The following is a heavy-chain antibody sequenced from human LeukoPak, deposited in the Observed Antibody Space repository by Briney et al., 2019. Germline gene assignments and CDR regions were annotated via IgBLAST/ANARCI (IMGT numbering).Heavy chain of an antibody. D-gene: IGHD5-12*01. J-gene: IGHJ4*02. CDR2: ITGSSSYI. CDR3: AKGDVIVATTQFDY. Sequence: GGSLRLSCAASGFTFSSYSLHWVRQAPGMGLEWVSSITGSSSYIYYADSVKGRFTVSRDNAKNSLYLQMNSLRAEDMALYYCAKGDVIVATTQFDYWGQGTLVTVSS. V-gene: IGHV3-21*04. CDR1: GFTFSSYS.